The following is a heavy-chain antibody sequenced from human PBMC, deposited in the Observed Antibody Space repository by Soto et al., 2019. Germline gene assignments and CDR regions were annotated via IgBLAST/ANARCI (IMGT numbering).Heavy chain of an antibody. D-gene: IGHD3-3*01. CDR3: AKGRLGGLRFVERSNPERHGMDV. V-gene: IGHV3-30*18. J-gene: IGHJ6*02. CDR1: GFTFSSYG. CDR2: ISYDGSNK. Sequence: LRLSCAASGFTFSSYGMHWVRQAPGKGLEWVAVISYDGSNKYYADSVKGRFTISRDNSKNTLYLQMKSLRAENTAVYYCAKGRLGGLRFVERSNPERHGMDVWGPGTT.